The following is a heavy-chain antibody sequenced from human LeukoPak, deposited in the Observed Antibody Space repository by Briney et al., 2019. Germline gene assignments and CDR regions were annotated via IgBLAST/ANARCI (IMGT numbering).Heavy chain of an antibody. Sequence: GGSLRLSCAASGFTFSSYAMHWVRQAPGKGLEWVAVISYDGSNKYYADSVKGRFTISRDSSKNTLYLQMNSLRAEDTAVYYCARTGYGSGTNYWGQGTLVTVSS. CDR1: GFTFSSYA. CDR2: ISYDGSNK. CDR3: ARTGYGSGTNY. J-gene: IGHJ4*02. V-gene: IGHV3-30-3*01. D-gene: IGHD3-10*01.